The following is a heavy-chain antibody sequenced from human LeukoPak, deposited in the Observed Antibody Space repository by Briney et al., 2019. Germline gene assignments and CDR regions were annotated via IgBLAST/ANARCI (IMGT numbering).Heavy chain of an antibody. CDR2: INHSGST. J-gene: IGHJ4*02. D-gene: IGHD2-15*01. CDR1: GGSFSGYY. V-gene: IGHV4-34*01. Sequence: SETLSLTCAVYGGSFSGYYWSWIRQPPGKGLEWIGEINHSGSTNYNPSLKSRVTISVDTSKNQFSLKLSSVTAADTAVYYCARWGYCSGGTCYNGASDYWGQGTLVTVSS. CDR3: ARWGYCSGGTCYNGASDY.